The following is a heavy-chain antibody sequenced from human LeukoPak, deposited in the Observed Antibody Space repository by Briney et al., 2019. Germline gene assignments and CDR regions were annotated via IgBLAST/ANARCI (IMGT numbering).Heavy chain of an antibody. CDR1: GFTSSSYW. V-gene: IGHV3-74*01. Sequence: PGGSLRLSCAASGFTSSSYWVHWVRQAPGKGLVWVSRINSDGSSTNYADSVRGRFTISRDNAKNTLYLQMNSLRAEDTAVYYCTTEGIVATIVPDYWGQGTLVTVSS. D-gene: IGHD5-12*01. J-gene: IGHJ4*02. CDR2: INSDGSST. CDR3: TTEGIVATIVPDY.